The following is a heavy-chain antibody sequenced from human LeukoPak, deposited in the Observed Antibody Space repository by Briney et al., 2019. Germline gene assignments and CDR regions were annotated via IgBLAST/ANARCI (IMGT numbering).Heavy chain of an antibody. CDR2: INPNSGDT. D-gene: IGHD3-22*01. Sequence: GASVKVSCKASGYTFTGHNIHWVRQAPGQGLEWMGWINPNSGDTKNEQKFQGRVTMTRDTSISTAYMELSRLRSDDTAVYYCARDFGDYYDSSGYDPDYWGQGTLVTVSS. CDR3: ARDFGDYYDSSGYDPDY. V-gene: IGHV1-2*02. J-gene: IGHJ4*02. CDR1: GYTFTGHN.